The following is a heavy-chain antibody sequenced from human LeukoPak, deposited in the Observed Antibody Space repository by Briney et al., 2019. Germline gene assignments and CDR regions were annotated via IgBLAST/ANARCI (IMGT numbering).Heavy chain of an antibody. Sequence: KSSETLSLTCAVYGGSFSGYYWSWIRQPPGKGLEWIGEINHSGSTNYNPSLKSRVTISVDTSKNQFSLKLSSVTAADTAAYYCARAGDIVVVPAAVFDYWGQGTLVTVSS. D-gene: IGHD2-2*01. CDR3: ARAGDIVVVPAAVFDY. V-gene: IGHV4-34*01. CDR1: GGSFSGYY. CDR2: INHSGST. J-gene: IGHJ4*02.